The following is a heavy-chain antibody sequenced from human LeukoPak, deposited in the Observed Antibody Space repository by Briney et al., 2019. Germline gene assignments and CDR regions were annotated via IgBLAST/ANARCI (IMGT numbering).Heavy chain of an antibody. D-gene: IGHD3-10*01. CDR1: GFTFSNFW. CDR2: LNQDGSDK. CDR3: AKTVSGSYSYQGGDY. Sequence: GGSLRLSCAASGFTFSNFWISWVRQAPGKGLEWVANLNQDGSDKYYVDSVKGRFTISRDNAKNSLYLQMNSLRAEDTAVYYCAKTVSGSYSYQGGDYWGQGTLVTVSP. V-gene: IGHV3-7*05. J-gene: IGHJ4*02.